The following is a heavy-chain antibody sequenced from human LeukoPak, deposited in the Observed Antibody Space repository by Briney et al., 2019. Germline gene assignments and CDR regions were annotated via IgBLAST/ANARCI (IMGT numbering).Heavy chain of an antibody. V-gene: IGHV3-74*01. CDR1: GFTFSSLW. CDR3: AREDDYYDSSGYDY. D-gene: IGHD3-22*01. Sequence: GGSLGLSCAASGFTFSSLWMHWVRQAPGKGLVWLSRINSDGKITIYADSVKGRFTISRDNAKNSLYLQMNSLRAEDTAVYYCAREDDYYDSSGYDYWGQGTLVTVSS. CDR2: INSDGKIT. J-gene: IGHJ4*02.